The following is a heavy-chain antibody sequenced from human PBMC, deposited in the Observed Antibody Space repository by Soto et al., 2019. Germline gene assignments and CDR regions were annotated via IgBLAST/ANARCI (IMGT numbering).Heavy chain of an antibody. Sequence: PSETLSLTCTVSGGSISSSSYYWGWIRQPPGKGLEWIGSIYYSGSTYYNPSLKSRVTISVDTSKNQFSLKLSSVTAADTAVYYCARHVPFPHYYDSSGYDINWFDPWGQGTLVTVSS. J-gene: IGHJ5*02. CDR2: IYYSGST. CDR1: GGSISSSSYY. V-gene: IGHV4-39*01. CDR3: ARHVPFPHYYDSSGYDINWFDP. D-gene: IGHD3-22*01.